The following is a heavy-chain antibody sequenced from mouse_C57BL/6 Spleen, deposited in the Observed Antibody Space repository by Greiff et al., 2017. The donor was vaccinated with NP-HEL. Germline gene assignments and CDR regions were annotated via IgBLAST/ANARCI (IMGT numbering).Heavy chain of an antibody. CDR3: AREYGSSYGYAMDY. CDR2: ISYDGSN. J-gene: IGHJ4*01. D-gene: IGHD1-1*01. CDR1: GYSITSGYY. V-gene: IGHV3-6*01. Sequence: VQLKESGPGLVKPSQSLSLTCSVTGYSITSGYYWNWIRQFPGNKLEWMGYISYDGSNNYNPSLKNRISITRDTSKNQFFLKLNSVTTEDTATYYCAREYGSSYGYAMDYWGQGTSVTVSS.